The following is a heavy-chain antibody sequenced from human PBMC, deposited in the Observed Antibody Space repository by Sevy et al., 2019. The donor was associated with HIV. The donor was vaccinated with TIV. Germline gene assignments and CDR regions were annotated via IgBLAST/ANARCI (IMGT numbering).Heavy chain of an antibody. CDR1: GFTFSSYS. D-gene: IGHD1-26*01. CDR2: ISSSSSTI. CDR3: ARLDTGILGATTEGAFDI. Sequence: GGSLRLSCAASGFTFSSYSMNWVRQAPGKGLEWVSYISSSSSTIYYANSVKGRFTISRDNAKNSLYLQMNSLRDEDTAVYYCARLDTGILGATTEGAFDIWGQGTMVTVSS. V-gene: IGHV3-48*02. J-gene: IGHJ3*02.